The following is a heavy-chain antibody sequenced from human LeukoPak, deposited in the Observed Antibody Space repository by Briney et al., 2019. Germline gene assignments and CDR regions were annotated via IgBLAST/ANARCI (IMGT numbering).Heavy chain of an antibody. V-gene: IGHV3-7*01. D-gene: IGHD1-26*01. CDR2: IREDGNEK. J-gene: IGHJ4*02. Sequence: GGSLRLSCAATGFTFTKHWMSWVRQTIGKGLECVAKIREDGNEKHYVDSVKGRFTISRDNAKNSLFLQMNNLRVDDTAVYYCVRDYRGGWNDYWGQGTLVTVSS. CDR1: GFTFTKHW. CDR3: VRDYRGGWNDY.